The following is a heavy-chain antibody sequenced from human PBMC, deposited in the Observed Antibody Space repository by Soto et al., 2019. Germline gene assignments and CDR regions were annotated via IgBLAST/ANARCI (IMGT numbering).Heavy chain of an antibody. V-gene: IGHV3-7*03. CDR1: GFDFSDYW. CDR3: VRDRGQWTFDI. Sequence: EGQLVGSGGGLVQPGGSLRLSCAASGFDFSDYWMYWVRQAPGKGLQWVATINEDGSEKHYVDSVKGRFTFSRDNTKSSVYLQMNSLRAEDSAVYYCVRDRGQWTFDIWNQGTMVTVSS. J-gene: IGHJ3*02. D-gene: IGHD3-10*01. CDR2: INEDGSEK.